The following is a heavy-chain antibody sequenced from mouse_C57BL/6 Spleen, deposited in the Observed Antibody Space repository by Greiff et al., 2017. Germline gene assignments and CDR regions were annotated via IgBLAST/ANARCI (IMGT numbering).Heavy chain of an antibody. CDR3: ARSHYGSSYRAMDY. Sequence: QVHVKQSGAELARPGASVKLSCKASGYTFTSYGISWVKQRTGQGLEWIGEIYPRSGNTYYNEKFKGKATLTADKSSSTAYMELRSLTSEDSAVYFCARSHYGSSYRAMDYWGQGTSVTVSS. CDR1: GYTFTSYG. D-gene: IGHD1-1*01. CDR2: IYPRSGNT. V-gene: IGHV1-81*01. J-gene: IGHJ4*01.